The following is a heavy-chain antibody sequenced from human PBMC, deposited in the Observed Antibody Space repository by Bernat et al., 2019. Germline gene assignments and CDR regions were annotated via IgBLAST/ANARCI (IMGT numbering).Heavy chain of an antibody. Sequence: EVQLLESGGGLVQSGGSLRLSCAASGFTFSSYAMTWVRQAPGKGLEWVSGFSVSGGSTYYADSVKGRFTISRDNSKNTLFLQMNSLRVEDTAVYYCVKGGWRSTFDYWGQGTLVTVSS. CDR1: GFTFSSYA. D-gene: IGHD5-24*01. CDR3: VKGGWRSTFDY. V-gene: IGHV3-23*01. CDR2: FSVSGGST. J-gene: IGHJ4*02.